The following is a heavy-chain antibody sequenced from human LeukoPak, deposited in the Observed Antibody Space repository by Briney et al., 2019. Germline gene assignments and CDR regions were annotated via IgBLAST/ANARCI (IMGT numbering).Heavy chain of an antibody. CDR3: ARDRRYYVTRGSPLGWFDP. CDR2: VYYSGST. V-gene: IGHV4-59*11. CDR1: GDSISSHY. Sequence: SETLSLTCTVSGDSISSHYWSWIRQPPGKGLEWIGYVYYSGSTNYNPSLKTRVTISVDTSKNQFSLKLTSVTAADTAVYYCARDRRYYVTRGSPLGWFDPWGQGTLVTVSS. J-gene: IGHJ5*02. D-gene: IGHD3-22*01.